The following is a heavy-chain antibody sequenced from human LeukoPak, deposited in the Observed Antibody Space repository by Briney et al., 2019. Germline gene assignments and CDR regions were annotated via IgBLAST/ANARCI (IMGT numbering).Heavy chain of an antibody. D-gene: IGHD3-10*01. CDR1: GYTFTSYG. Sequence: ASVKVSCKASGYTFTSYGINWVRQATGQGLEWMGWMNPNSGNTGYAQKFQGRVTMTRNTSISTAYMELSSLRSEDTAVYYCARAKGSGSYSNYYYYGMDVWGQGTTVTVSS. CDR2: MNPNSGNT. J-gene: IGHJ6*02. CDR3: ARAKGSGSYSNYYYYGMDV. V-gene: IGHV1-8*02.